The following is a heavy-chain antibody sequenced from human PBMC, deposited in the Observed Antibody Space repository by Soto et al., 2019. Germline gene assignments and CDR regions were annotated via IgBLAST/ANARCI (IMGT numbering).Heavy chain of an antibody. D-gene: IGHD2-15*01. CDR3: ARHSRTLPGY. CDR1: GFTFSAYR. Sequence: EVQLVESGGGLVQPGGSLRLSCVASGFTFSAYRMSWVRQAPGRGLEWVANINQDGSVEQYVDSMKGRFTISRDNAKNSVYLQMNSLRAEDTAVYYCARHSRTLPGYWGQGTLVTVSS. V-gene: IGHV3-7*01. J-gene: IGHJ4*02. CDR2: INQDGSVE.